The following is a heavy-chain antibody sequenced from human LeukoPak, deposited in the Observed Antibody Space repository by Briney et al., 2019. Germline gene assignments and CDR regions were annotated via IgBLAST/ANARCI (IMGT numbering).Heavy chain of an antibody. D-gene: IGHD5-18*01. CDR3: ARAGYSYGHDAFDI. J-gene: IGHJ3*02. V-gene: IGHV3-48*04. CDR2: INSDGKTT. CDR1: GFTFSDYS. Sequence: GGSLRLSCAASGFTFSDYSMNWVRQAPGKGLEDLSYINSDGKTTWYADSVKGRFTISRDNAKNSLYLQMNSLRAEDTAVYYCARAGYSYGHDAFDIWGQGTMVTVSS.